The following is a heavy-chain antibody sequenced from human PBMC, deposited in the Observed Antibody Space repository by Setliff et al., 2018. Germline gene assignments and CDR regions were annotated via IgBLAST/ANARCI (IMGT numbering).Heavy chain of an antibody. CDR2: ISADNGQT. CDR1: GYSFTSYG. D-gene: IGHD3-22*01. J-gene: IGHJ6*01. CDR3: ARERAYDGIDYYGMDV. Sequence: ASVKVSCKTSGYSFTSYGISWVRQAPGQGLEWMGWISADNGQTRNVQSFQSRVTMTTDTTTSTAYMELRSLRSDDTAVYYCARERAYDGIDYYGMDVWGQGTTVTVSS. V-gene: IGHV1-18*01.